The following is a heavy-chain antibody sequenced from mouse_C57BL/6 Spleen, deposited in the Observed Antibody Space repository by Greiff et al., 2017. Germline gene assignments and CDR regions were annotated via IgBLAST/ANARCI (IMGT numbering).Heavy chain of an antibody. V-gene: IGHV1-9*01. D-gene: IGHD2-1*01. J-gene: IGHJ4*01. Sequence: QVQLQQSGAELMKPGASVKLSCKATGYTFTGYWIEWVKQRPGHGLEWIGEILPGSGSTNYNEKFKGKATFTADTSSNPAYMQLSSLTTEDSAIYYCACGPYGKKVYYAMDYWGQGTSVTVSS. CDR3: ACGPYGKKVYYAMDY. CDR2: ILPGSGST. CDR1: GYTFTGYW.